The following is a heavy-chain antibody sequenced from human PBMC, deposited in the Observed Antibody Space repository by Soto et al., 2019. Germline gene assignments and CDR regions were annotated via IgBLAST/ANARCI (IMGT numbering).Heavy chain of an antibody. CDR2: INPKTAAT. V-gene: IGHV1-2*02. D-gene: IGHD1-26*01. J-gene: IGHJ6*02. CDR3: ARIKWGLDYYSGMDV. Sequence: ASVKVSCKASGYTFSDYFIQWLRQAPGQGLEWVAWINPKTAATNYAKKFQDRVTLTSDTSFSTAYLELTRLRPDDTDLYYCARIKWGLDYYSGMDVWGQGTAVTVSS. CDR1: GYTFSDYF.